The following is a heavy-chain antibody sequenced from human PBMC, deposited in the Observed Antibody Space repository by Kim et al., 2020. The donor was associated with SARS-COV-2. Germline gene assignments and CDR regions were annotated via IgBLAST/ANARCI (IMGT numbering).Heavy chain of an antibody. CDR3: ARRIGAADATEGYFDV. CDR1: GFTFSSYN. V-gene: IGHV3-21*01. Sequence: GGSLRLSCAASGFTFSSYNMNWVRQAPGKGLEWVASISSSSSYIYYADSLKGRFTISRDNAQHSLYLQMNSLRAEDTAVYYCARRIGAADATEGYFDVWG. J-gene: IGHJ2*01. D-gene: IGHD6-13*01. CDR2: ISSSSSYI.